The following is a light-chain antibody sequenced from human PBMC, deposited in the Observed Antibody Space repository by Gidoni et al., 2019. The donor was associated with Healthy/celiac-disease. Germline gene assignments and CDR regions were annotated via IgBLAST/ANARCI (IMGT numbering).Light chain of an antibody. CDR1: QGVSSSY. J-gene: IGKJ2*01. Sequence: IVLTQSPGTLSLSPGDRATLSCRASQGVSSSYLAWYQQKPGQAPRLLIYGASSMATGIPYRFSGSGSGTDFTLTISRLEPEDFAVYYCQQYGSSTGYTFGQGTKLEIK. CDR2: GAS. V-gene: IGKV3-20*01. CDR3: QQYGSSTGYT.